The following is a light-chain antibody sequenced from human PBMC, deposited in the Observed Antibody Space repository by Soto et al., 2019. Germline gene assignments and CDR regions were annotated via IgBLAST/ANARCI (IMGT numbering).Light chain of an antibody. CDR2: KAS. Sequence: DIQMTQSPSTLSASVGDRVTITCRASQSTSSWLAWYQQKPGKPPKLLIYKASTLESGVSSRFSGSGSGTEFTLTISSLQPDDFATYYCQQYYTSSPWMFGQGTKVDIK. CDR3: QQYYTSSPWM. J-gene: IGKJ1*01. CDR1: QSTSSW. V-gene: IGKV1-5*03.